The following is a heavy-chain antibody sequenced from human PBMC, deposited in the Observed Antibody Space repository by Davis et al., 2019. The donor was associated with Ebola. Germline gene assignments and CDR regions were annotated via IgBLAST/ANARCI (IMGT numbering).Heavy chain of an antibody. V-gene: IGHV3-21*01. CDR1: GFTFSSYS. Sequence: GESLKISCAASGFTFSSYSMNWVRQAPGKGLEWVSSISSSSSYIYYADSVKGRFTISRDNAKNSLYLQINSLRAEDTAVYYCARAIAYYYYGMDVWGQGTTVTVSS. J-gene: IGHJ6*02. CDR3: ARAIAYYYYGMDV. CDR2: ISSSSSYI.